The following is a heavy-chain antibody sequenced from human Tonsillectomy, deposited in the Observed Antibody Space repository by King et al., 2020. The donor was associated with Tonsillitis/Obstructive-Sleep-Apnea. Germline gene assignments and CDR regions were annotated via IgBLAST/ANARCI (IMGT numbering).Heavy chain of an antibody. D-gene: IGHD2-2*02. CDR2: IDTSDSYT. J-gene: IGHJ4*02. CDR1: GYSFTSYW. V-gene: IGHV5-10-1*01. CDR3: ARDIVVVPAAIDERHFDY. Sequence: VQLVESGAEVKKPGESLRISCTGSGYSFTSYWISWVRQMLGNSLEWMGRIDTSDSYTNYSRSLQGHVTISADKSISTAYLQWSSLKASDTAMYYCARDIVVVPAAIDERHFDYWGQGILVTVSS.